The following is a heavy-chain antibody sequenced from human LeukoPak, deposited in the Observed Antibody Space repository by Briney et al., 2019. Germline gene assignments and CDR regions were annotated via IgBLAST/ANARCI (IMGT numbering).Heavy chain of an antibody. CDR1: GGSISSYY. V-gene: IGHV4-59*08. J-gene: IGHJ5*02. Sequence: KPSETLSLICTVSGGSISSYYWSWLRQPPGKGLEWIGYIYYSGSTNYNPSLKSRVTISVDTSKNQFSLKLSSVTAADTAVYYCARQGITGTTGNWFDPWGQGTLVTVSS. CDR2: IYYSGST. D-gene: IGHD1-20*01. CDR3: ARQGITGTTGNWFDP.